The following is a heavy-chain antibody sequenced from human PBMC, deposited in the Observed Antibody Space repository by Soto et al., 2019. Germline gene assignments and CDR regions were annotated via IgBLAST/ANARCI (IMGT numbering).Heavy chain of an antibody. CDR3: ARVGHGSLRFLEWLIDY. D-gene: IGHD3-3*01. Sequence: SETLSLTCAVYGGSFSGYYWSWIRQPPGKGLEWIGEINHSGSTNYNPSLKSRVTISVDTSKNQFSLKLSSVTAADTVVYYCARVGHGSLRFLEWLIDYWGQGTLVTVSS. V-gene: IGHV4-34*01. CDR2: INHSGST. J-gene: IGHJ4*02. CDR1: GGSFSGYY.